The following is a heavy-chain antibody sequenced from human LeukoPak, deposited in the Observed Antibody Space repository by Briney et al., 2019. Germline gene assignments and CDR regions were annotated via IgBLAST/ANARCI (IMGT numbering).Heavy chain of an antibody. CDR3: AREERPFYFDY. Sequence: GGSLRLSCAASGFTFSSYEMNWVRQAPGKGLEWASYISGSGTTIYYADSVKGRFTISRDNAKNSLYLQMNSLRAEDTAVYYCAREERPFYFDYWGQGTLVTVSS. CDR1: GFTFSSYE. CDR2: ISGSGTTI. D-gene: IGHD6-25*01. J-gene: IGHJ4*02. V-gene: IGHV3-48*03.